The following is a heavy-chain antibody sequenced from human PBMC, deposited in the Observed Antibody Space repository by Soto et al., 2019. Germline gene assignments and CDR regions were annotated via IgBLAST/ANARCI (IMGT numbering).Heavy chain of an antibody. J-gene: IGHJ4*02. CDR2: INAGNGNT. CDR1: GYTFTSYA. D-gene: IGHD5-18*01. Sequence: ASVKVSCKASGYTFTSYAMYWVRQEPGQRLEWMGWINAGNGNTKYSQKFQGRVTITRDTSASTAYMELSSLRSEDTAVYYCARGLNGYLHYFDYWGQGTPVTVSS. CDR3: ARGLNGYLHYFDY. V-gene: IGHV1-3*01.